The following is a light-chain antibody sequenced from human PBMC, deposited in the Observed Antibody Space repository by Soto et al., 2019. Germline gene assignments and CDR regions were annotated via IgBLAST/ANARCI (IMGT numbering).Light chain of an antibody. CDR1: GSNIGSNA. Sequence: LTQPPSASGTPGQRVTISCSGSGSNIGSNAVNWYQQLPGTAPKLLIYTNNQRPSGVPDRFSGSKSGTSGSLAISGLQSEDEADYYCAAWDDSLSGYVFGTGTKVTVL. J-gene: IGLJ1*01. V-gene: IGLV1-44*01. CDR3: AAWDDSLSGYV. CDR2: TNN.